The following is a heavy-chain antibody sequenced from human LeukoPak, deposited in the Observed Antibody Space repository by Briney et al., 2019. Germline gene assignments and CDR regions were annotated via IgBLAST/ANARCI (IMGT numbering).Heavy chain of an antibody. J-gene: IGHJ4*02. CDR3: AGTRYDYVKHFDY. V-gene: IGHV4-34*01. D-gene: IGHD5-12*01. CDR2: INHSGST. CDR1: GGSFSGCY. Sequence: SETLSLTCAVYGGSFSGCYWSWIRQPPGKGLEWIGEINHSGSTNYNPSLKSRVTISVDTSKNQFSLKLSSVTAADTAVYYCAGTRYDYVKHFDYWGQGTLVTVSS.